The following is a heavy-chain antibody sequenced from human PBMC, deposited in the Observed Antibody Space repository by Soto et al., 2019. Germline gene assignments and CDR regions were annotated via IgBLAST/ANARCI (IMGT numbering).Heavy chain of an antibody. CDR2: MNPNSGNT. Sequence: ASVKVSCKTSGYTFTDYDINWVRQATGQGLEWMGWMNPNSGNTGYAQKFQGRVSMTRNTATSTAYMELSSLRSDDTAIYYCARDSSTTKTVWGQGTMVTF. D-gene: IGHD2-2*01. CDR1: GYTFTDYD. V-gene: IGHV1-8*01. CDR3: ARDSSTTKTV. J-gene: IGHJ3*01.